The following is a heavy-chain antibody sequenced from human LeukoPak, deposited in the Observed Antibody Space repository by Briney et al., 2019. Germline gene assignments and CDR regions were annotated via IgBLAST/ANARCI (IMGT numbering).Heavy chain of an antibody. V-gene: IGHV1-2*06. CDR1: GYTFIAYH. J-gene: IGHJ4*02. CDR3: ARDLPFED. Sequence: GASVKVSCKASGYTFIAYHMHWVRQAPGQGLEWMGRIHPSSGATNYAQRFQGGVTLTRDTSINTAYMELGRLTSDDTAVYYCARDLPFEDWGQGTLVTVSS. CDR2: IHPSSGAT. D-gene: IGHD2/OR15-2a*01.